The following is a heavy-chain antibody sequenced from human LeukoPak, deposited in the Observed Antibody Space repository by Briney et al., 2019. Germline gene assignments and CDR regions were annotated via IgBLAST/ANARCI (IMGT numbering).Heavy chain of an antibody. Sequence: SGTLSLTCTVSGGSISSYYWSWIRQPPGKGLEWIGYIYYSGSTNYNPSLKSRVTISVDTSKNQFSLKLSSVTAADTAVYYCARVSPSYYYGMDVWGQGTTVTVSS. CDR1: GGSISSYY. V-gene: IGHV4-59*01. J-gene: IGHJ6*02. CDR3: ARVSPSYYYGMDV. CDR2: IYYSGST.